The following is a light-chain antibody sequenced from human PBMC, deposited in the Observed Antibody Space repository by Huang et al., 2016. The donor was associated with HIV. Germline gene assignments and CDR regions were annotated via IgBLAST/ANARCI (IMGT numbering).Light chain of an antibody. V-gene: IGKV1-39*01. J-gene: IGKJ1*01. CDR2: AAC. CDR3: QQSYSTPPWT. Sequence: DIQMTQSPSSLSASVGDRVTITCRARQSISSDLNWYQQKPGKAPKLLIYAACSLQSGVPSRFIGGGSGTDFTLTISSLQPEDFATYYCQQSYSTPPWTFGQGTKVEIK. CDR1: QSISSD.